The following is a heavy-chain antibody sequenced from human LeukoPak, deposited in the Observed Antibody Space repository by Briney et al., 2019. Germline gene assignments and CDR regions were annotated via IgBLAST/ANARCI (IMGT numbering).Heavy chain of an antibody. CDR3: ARDIAAAGDGNLGY. D-gene: IGHD6-13*01. V-gene: IGHV1-69*10. CDR2: IIPILGIA. J-gene: IGHJ4*02. CDR1: GGTFSSYA. Sequence: SVKVSRKASGGTFSSYAISWVRQAPGQGLEWMGGIIPILGIANYAQKFQGRVTITADKSTSTAYMELSSLRSEDTAVYYCARDIAAAGDGNLGYWGQGTLVTVSS.